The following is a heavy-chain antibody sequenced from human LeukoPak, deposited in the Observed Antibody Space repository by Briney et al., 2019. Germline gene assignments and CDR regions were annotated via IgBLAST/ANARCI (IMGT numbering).Heavy chain of an antibody. CDR1: GFTFSSYS. V-gene: IGHV3-48*01. CDR2: ISSSSSTI. D-gene: IGHD3-16*01. Sequence: GSLRLSCAASGFTFSSYSMNWVRQAPGKGLEWVSYISSSSSTIYYADSVKGRFTISRDNAKNSLYLQMNSLRAEDTAVYYCARAPGGSDAFDIWGQGTMVTVSS. CDR3: ARAPGGSDAFDI. J-gene: IGHJ3*02.